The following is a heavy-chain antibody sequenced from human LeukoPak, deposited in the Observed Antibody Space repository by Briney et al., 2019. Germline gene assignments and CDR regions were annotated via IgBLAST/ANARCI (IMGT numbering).Heavy chain of an antibody. Sequence: GGSLRLSCAASGFTFNSYNMNWVRQAPGKGLEWVSYISSSSSTIYYADSVKGRFTISRDNAKNSLYLQMNSLRAEDTAVYYCAKGPIAAAVPGVDYWGQGTLVTVSS. J-gene: IGHJ4*02. CDR1: GFTFNSYN. D-gene: IGHD6-13*01. CDR2: ISSSSSTI. V-gene: IGHV3-48*04. CDR3: AKGPIAAAVPGVDY.